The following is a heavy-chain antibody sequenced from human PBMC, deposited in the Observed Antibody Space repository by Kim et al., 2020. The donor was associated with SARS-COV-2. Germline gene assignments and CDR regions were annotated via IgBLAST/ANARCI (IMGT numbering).Heavy chain of an antibody. Sequence: SETLSLTCTVSGGSISSYYWSWIRQPPGKGLEWIGYIYYSGSTNYNPSLKSRVTISVDTSKNQFSLKLSSVTAADTAVYYCARSRHYYGSGSYYFGANYYYYMDV. CDR3: ARSRHYYGSGSYYFGANYYYYMDV. CDR2: IYYSGST. D-gene: IGHD3-10*01. J-gene: IGHJ6*03. V-gene: IGHV4-59*08. CDR1: GGSISSYY.